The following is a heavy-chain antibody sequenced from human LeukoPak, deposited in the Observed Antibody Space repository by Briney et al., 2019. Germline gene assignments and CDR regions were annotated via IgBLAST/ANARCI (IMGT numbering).Heavy chain of an antibody. CDR2: ISGSGGST. V-gene: IGHV3-23*01. J-gene: IGHJ3*02. CDR3: AKDLRAMVKGTFDI. Sequence: GGSLRLSCAASGFTFSSYAMSWVRQAPGKGLEWVSAISGSGGSTYYADSVRGRFTISRDNSKDTLYLQMNSLRAEDTAVYYCAKDLRAMVKGTFDIWGQGTMVTVSS. D-gene: IGHD5-18*01. CDR1: GFTFSSYA.